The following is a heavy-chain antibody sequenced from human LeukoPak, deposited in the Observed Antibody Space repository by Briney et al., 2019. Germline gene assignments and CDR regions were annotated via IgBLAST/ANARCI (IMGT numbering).Heavy chain of an antibody. CDR2: INPNSGGT. V-gene: IGHV1-2*02. Sequence: ASVKVSCKASGYTFTGYYMHWVRQAPGQGLEWMGWINPNSGGTNYAQKFQGRVTMTRDTSISTAYMELSRLRSDDTAVYYCAGALYYDFWSGPYYYYYYMDVWGKGTTVTVSS. D-gene: IGHD3-3*01. CDR3: AGALYYDFWSGPYYYYYYMDV. J-gene: IGHJ6*03. CDR1: GYTFTGYY.